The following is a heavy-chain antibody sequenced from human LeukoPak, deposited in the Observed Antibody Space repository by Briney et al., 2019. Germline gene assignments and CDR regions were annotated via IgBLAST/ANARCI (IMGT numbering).Heavy chain of an antibody. J-gene: IGHJ4*02. CDR1: GFTFSSYG. Sequence: PGRSLRLSCAASGFTFSSYGMHWVRQAPGKGLEWVAVISYDGSNKYYADSVKGRFTISRDNSKNTLYLQMNSLRAEDTAVYYCAKDQEVSSGWHDGGFDYWGQGTLVTVSS. CDR3: AKDQEVSSGWHDGGFDY. V-gene: IGHV3-30*18. D-gene: IGHD6-19*01. CDR2: ISYDGSNK.